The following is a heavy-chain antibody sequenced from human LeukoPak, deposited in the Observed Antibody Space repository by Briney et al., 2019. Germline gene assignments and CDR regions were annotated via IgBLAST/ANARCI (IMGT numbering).Heavy chain of an antibody. CDR2: INPSGGSI. D-gene: IGHD6-19*01. CDR1: GYTFTSYY. Sequence: GASVKVSCKASGYTFTSYYIHWVRQAPGQGLEWMGIINPSGGSISYAQKFQGRVTMTTDTSTSTVYMELSSLRSEDTAMYYCARDRGSGPLRYFDYWGQGTLVTVSS. CDR3: ARDRGSGPLRYFDY. V-gene: IGHV1-46*01. J-gene: IGHJ4*02.